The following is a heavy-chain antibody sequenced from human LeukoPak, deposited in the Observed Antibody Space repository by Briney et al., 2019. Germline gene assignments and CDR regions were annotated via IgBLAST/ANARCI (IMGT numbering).Heavy chain of an antibody. D-gene: IGHD3-22*01. J-gene: IGHJ4*02. V-gene: IGHV1-69*06. CDR1: GGTFSSYA. CDR2: IIPIFGTA. Sequence: SVKVSCKASGGTFSSYAISWVRQAPGQGLEWMGGIIPIFGTANYAQKFQGRVTITADKSTSTAYMELRSLRSDDTAVYYCAREGNYYDSSGYYETYYFDYWGQGTLVTVSS. CDR3: AREGNYYDSSGYYETYYFDY.